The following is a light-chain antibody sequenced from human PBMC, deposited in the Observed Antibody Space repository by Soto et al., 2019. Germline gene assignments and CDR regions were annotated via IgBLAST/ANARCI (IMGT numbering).Light chain of an antibody. J-gene: IGLJ2*01. CDR1: SSDVGSYNL. V-gene: IGLV2-23*02. CDR3: CSYAGSSTFDVV. CDR2: EVS. Sequence: QSVLTQPASVSGSPGQSITISCTGTSSDVGSYNLVSWYQQHPGKAPKLMIYEVSKRPSGVSNRFSGSKSGNTASLTISGLQAEDEADYYCCSYAGSSTFDVVFGGGTKVTV.